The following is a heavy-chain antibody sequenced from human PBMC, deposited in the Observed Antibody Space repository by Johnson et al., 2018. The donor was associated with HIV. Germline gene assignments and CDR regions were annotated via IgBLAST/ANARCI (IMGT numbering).Heavy chain of an antibody. CDR2: INWNGGST. CDR3: ARGIMITFGGVIPNDAFDI. J-gene: IGHJ3*02. D-gene: IGHD3-16*02. V-gene: IGHV3-20*04. CDR1: GFTFDDYG. Sequence: GGVVRPGGSLRLSCAASGFTFDDYGMSWVRQAPGKGLEWVSGINWNGGSTGYADSVKGRFTISRDNAKNSLYLQMNSLRAEDTALYYCARGIMITFGGVIPNDAFDIWGQGTMVTVSS.